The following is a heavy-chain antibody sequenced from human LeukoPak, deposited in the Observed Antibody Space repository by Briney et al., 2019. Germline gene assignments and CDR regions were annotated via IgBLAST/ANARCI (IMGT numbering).Heavy chain of an antibody. D-gene: IGHD7-27*01. CDR3: AIIKLTGGAFDI. CDR2: INPSSGGT. J-gene: IGHJ3*02. V-gene: IGHV1-2*02. Sequence: ASVKVSCKASGYTFTGYYMHWVRQAPGQGLEWMGWINPSSGGTNYAQKFQGRVTMTRDTSISTAYMELSRLRSDDTAVYYCAIIKLTGGAFDIWGQGTMVTVSS. CDR1: GYTFTGYY.